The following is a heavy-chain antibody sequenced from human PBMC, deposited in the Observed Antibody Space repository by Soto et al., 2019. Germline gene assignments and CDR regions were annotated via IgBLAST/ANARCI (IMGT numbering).Heavy chain of an antibody. CDR2: IWYDGSNK. J-gene: IGHJ4*02. V-gene: IGHV3-33*01. CDR1: GFTFSSYG. CDR3: ARDLYGGFDY. D-gene: IGHD3-10*01. Sequence: QVQLVESGGGVVQPGRSLRLSCAASGFTFSSYGMHWVRQAPGKGLEWVAVIWYDGSNKYYADSVKGRFTISRDNSKNPLYLQMNSMRAEDTAVYYCARDLYGGFDYWGQGTLVTVSS.